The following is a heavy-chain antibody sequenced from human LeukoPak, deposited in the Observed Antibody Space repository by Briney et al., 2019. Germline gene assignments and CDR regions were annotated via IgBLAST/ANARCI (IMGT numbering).Heavy chain of an antibody. CDR2: ISWNSGSI. CDR1: GFTFDDYA. J-gene: IGHJ4*02. Sequence: PGGSLRLSCAASGFTFDDYAMHWVRHAPGKGLEWVSGISWNSGSIGYADSVKGRFTISRDNAKNSLYLQMNSLRAEDTAVYYCARDKGGQWLGKRAFDYWGQGTLVTVSS. CDR3: ARDKGGQWLGKRAFDY. V-gene: IGHV3-9*01. D-gene: IGHD6-19*01.